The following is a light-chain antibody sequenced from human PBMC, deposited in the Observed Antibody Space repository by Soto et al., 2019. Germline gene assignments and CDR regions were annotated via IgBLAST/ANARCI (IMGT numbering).Light chain of an antibody. V-gene: IGKV3-20*01. Sequence: IVLTQSPGTLSLSPGERTTLSCRASQSVSSTYLAWYQQKPGQAPRLLIFGASSRLTGIPDRFSASGSGTDFTLTISRLEPEDFAVYYCQQYGSSPLFGQGTKLEIK. CDR1: QSVSSTY. CDR3: QQYGSSPL. CDR2: GAS. J-gene: IGKJ2*01.